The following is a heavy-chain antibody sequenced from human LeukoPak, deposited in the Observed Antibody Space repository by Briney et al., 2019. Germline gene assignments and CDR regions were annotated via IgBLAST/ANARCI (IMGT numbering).Heavy chain of an antibody. CDR3: ARAWLRLNPYFDY. D-gene: IGHD5-12*01. V-gene: IGHV1-2*02. CDR1: GYTFTGYY. J-gene: IGHJ4*02. CDR2: INPNSGGT. Sequence: ASVKVSCKASGYTFTGYYMHWVRQAPGQGLEWMGWINPNSGGTNYAQKFQGRVTMTRDTSISASYMELSRLRSDDTAVYYCARAWLRLNPYFDYWGQGTLVTVSS.